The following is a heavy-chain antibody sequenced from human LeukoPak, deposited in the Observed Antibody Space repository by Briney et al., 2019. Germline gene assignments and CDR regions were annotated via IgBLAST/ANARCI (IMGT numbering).Heavy chain of an antibody. V-gene: IGHV4-59*01. D-gene: IGHD5-24*01. J-gene: IGHJ4*02. CDR1: GGSISSYY. CDR3: ARGDGYNYDFDY. CDR2: IYYSGST. Sequence: PSETLSLTCTVSGGSISSYYWSWIRQPPGKGLEWIGYIYYSGSTNYNPSLKSRVTISVGTSKNQFSLRLSSVTAADTAVYYCARGDGYNYDFDYWGQGTLVTVSS.